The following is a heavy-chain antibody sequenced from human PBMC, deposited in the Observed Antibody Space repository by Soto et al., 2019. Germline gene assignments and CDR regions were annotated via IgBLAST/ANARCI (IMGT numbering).Heavy chain of an antibody. Sequence: SETLSLTCTVSGGSVSSGSYYWSWIRQPPGKGLEWIGYIYYSGSTNYNPSLKSRVTISVDTSKNQFSLKLSSVTAADTAVYYCARGGFYGDYGVNYYYGMDVWGQGTTVTVSS. J-gene: IGHJ6*02. V-gene: IGHV4-61*01. CDR2: IYYSGST. CDR3: ARGGFYGDYGVNYYYGMDV. CDR1: GGSVSSGSYY. D-gene: IGHD4-17*01.